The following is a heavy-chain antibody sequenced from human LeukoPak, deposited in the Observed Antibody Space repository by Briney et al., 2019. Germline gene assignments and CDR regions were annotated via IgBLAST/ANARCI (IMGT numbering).Heavy chain of an antibody. CDR1: GGSISSGSYY. J-gene: IGHJ4*02. CDR3: ARGGGSYYYDSSGLY. V-gene: IGHV4-61*02. D-gene: IGHD3-22*01. Sequence: SETLSLTCTVSGGSISSGSYYWSWIRQPAGKGLEWIGRIYTSGSTNYNPSLKSRVTISVDTSKNQFSLNLSSVTAADTAVYYCARGGGSYYYDSSGLYWGQGTLVTVSS. CDR2: IYTSGST.